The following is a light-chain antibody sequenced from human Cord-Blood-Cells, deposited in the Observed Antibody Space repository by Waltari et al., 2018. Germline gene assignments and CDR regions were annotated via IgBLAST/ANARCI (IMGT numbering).Light chain of an antibody. CDR3: SSYTSSSTPYV. CDR2: DVS. J-gene: IGLJ1*01. Sequence: QSALSHPASVSGSPGSSITISCTGTSSDVGGYNSVSCYQQHTGKAPKLMIYDVSNRPSGVSNRFSGSKSGNTASLTISGLQAEDEADYYCSSYTSSSTPYVFGTGTKVTVL. V-gene: IGLV2-14*01. CDR1: SSDVGGYNS.